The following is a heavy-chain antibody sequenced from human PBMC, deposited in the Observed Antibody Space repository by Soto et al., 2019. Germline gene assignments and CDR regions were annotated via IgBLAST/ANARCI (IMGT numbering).Heavy chain of an antibody. Sequence: GASVKVSFKVSGYPLTELSMHLVRQAPGKGLEWMGGFDPEDGETIYAQKFQGRVTMTEDTSTDTAYMELSSLRSEDTAVYYCATGGSSGYYYWDAFDIWGQGTMVTVSS. V-gene: IGHV1-24*01. CDR1: GYPLTELS. D-gene: IGHD3-22*01. CDR2: FDPEDGET. J-gene: IGHJ3*02. CDR3: ATGGSSGYYYWDAFDI.